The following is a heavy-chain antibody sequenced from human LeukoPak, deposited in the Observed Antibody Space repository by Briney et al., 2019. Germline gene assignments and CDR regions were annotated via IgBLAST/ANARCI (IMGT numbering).Heavy chain of an antibody. J-gene: IGHJ3*02. CDR3: AKCAFGGFQVFDI. D-gene: IGHD4-23*01. Sequence: PGGSLSLSCAASGFTFSSYAMSWVRQAPGKGLHWVSAVSGSGGSTYYADSVKGRFTISRDNSKNKPYLQMNSLRAEDTAVYYCAKCAFGGFQVFDIWGQGTMVTVSP. CDR1: GFTFSSYA. CDR2: VSGSGGST. V-gene: IGHV3-23*01.